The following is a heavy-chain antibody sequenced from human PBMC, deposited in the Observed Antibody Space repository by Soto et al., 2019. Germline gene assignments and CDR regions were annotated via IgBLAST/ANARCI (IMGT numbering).Heavy chain of an antibody. CDR2: IIPIFGTA. CDR1: GVTFSSYA. D-gene: IGHD4-17*01. J-gene: IGHJ6*02. V-gene: IGHV1-69*01. CDR3: ASGYGDYNYYYGLYV. Sequence: QVRLVQSGAEVKKPASSVKVSCKASGVTFSSYAISWVRQAPGQGLDWMGGIIPIFGTANYAQKFQGSVTITADETTSTAYMELSSRRSEDTAVYYCASGYGDYNYYYGLYVWGQGTTVTVSS.